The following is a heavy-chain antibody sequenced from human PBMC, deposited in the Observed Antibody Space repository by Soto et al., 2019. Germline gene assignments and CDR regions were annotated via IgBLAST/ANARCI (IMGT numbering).Heavy chain of an antibody. D-gene: IGHD1-26*01. J-gene: IGHJ4*02. Sequence: XXSLRLSFAASGFSFSNHNMHWVRQAPGKGLEWISYISTSGSSIYYADSVKGRFTISRDNAKNSLYLQINSLRAEDTAVYYCARSGNYRLDCWGQGTLVTVSS. V-gene: IGHV3-48*01. CDR1: GFSFSNHN. CDR2: ISTSGSSI. CDR3: ARSGNYRLDC.